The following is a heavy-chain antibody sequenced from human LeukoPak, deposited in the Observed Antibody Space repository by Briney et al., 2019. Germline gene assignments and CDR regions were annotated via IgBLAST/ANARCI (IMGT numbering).Heavy chain of an antibody. CDR2: IIPIFGTA. Sequence: SVKVSCKASGGTFSSYAISWLRQAPGQGLEWMGGIIPIFGTANYAQKFQGRVTITADESTSTAYMELSSLRSEDTAVYYCARARIVVVVAAIRGPYYYYGMDVWGQGTTVTVSS. CDR3: ARARIVVVVAAIRGPYYYYGMDV. CDR1: GGTFSSYA. D-gene: IGHD2-15*01. V-gene: IGHV1-69*13. J-gene: IGHJ6*02.